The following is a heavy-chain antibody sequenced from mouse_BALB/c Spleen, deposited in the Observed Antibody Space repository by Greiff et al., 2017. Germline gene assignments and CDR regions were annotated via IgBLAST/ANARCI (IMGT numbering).Heavy chain of an antibody. CDR1: GYTFTSYW. J-gene: IGHJ4*01. CDR3: SAVGSYYNENCEEDAMDY. CDR2: IYPGGGST. Sequence: QVQLQQSGAELVKPGASVKMSCKASGYTFTSYWMNWVKQRPGQGLEWIGEIYPGGGSTNYNEKFKGKATLTADKSSNTAYMQLSSLTSEDSAVYYYSAVGSYYNENCEEDAMDYWGQGTSVTVSA. D-gene: IGHD6-1*01. V-gene: IGHV1-55*01.